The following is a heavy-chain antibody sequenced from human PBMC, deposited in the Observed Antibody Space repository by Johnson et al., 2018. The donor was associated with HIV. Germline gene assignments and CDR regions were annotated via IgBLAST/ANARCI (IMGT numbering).Heavy chain of an antibody. Sequence: VRLVESGGGLVQPGGSLRLSCAASGFTLSNHWMSWVRQAPGKGLEYVANVNQDVSAKFYVDSVKGRFTISRDNAKNSLYLQMNSLRDEDTAVYYCVTADRGSAWGQGTTVTVSS. J-gene: IGHJ3*01. CDR3: VTADRGSA. CDR1: GFTLSNHW. CDR2: VNQDVSAK. D-gene: IGHD1-26*01. V-gene: IGHV3-7*05.